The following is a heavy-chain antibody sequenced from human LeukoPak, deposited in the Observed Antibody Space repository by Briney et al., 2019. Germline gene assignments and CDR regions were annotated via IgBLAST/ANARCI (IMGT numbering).Heavy chain of an antibody. CDR2: IYYSGTT. Sequence: SETLSLTCTVSGGPISTTSYYWGWIRQPPGKGLEWIGNIYYSGTTYYNPSLKSRVTISVATSKSQFSLKLTSVTAADTAVYYCVRDVDYWGQGTLVTVSS. CDR3: VRDVDY. CDR1: GGPISTTSYY. V-gene: IGHV4-39*07. J-gene: IGHJ4*02.